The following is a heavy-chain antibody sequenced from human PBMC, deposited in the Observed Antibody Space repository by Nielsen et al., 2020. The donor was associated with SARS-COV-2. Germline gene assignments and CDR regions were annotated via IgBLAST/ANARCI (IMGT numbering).Heavy chain of an antibody. Sequence: SVKVSCKSSGGTFSKYAIKWVRQAPGQGLEWMGRVIPVLGTANYAQKFQDRVTISADKSTSAAYMDLSSLRSEDTALYYCATNYYDGSAYYYDPLGFDYWGQGTLVTVSS. CDR1: GGTFSKYA. CDR2: VIPVLGTA. D-gene: IGHD3-22*01. V-gene: IGHV1-69*04. J-gene: IGHJ4*02. CDR3: ATNYYDGSAYYYDPLGFDY.